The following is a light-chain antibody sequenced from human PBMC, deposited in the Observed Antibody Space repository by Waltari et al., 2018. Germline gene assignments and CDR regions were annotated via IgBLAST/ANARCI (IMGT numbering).Light chain of an antibody. V-gene: IGLV4-69*01. CDR3: QTGGHGTWV. CDR1: SGHSTNV. J-gene: IGLJ3*02. Sequence: QLVLTQSPSASASLGASVKLTCTLSSGHSTNVVAWLQQQPEKGPRFLMKVNSDGSHTTGAEIPDRFSGSSSGAERYLTISSLQSEDEADYYCQTGGHGTWVFGGGTKLTVL. CDR2: VNSDGSH.